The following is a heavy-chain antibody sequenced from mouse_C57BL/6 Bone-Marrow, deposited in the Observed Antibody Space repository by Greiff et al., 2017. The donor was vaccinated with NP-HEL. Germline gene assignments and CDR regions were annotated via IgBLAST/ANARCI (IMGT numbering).Heavy chain of an antibody. CDR1: GYTFTDYY. V-gene: IGHV1-26*01. D-gene: IGHD1-1*01. Sequence: EVQLQQSGPELVKPGASVKISCKASGYTFTDYYMNWVKQSHGKSLEWIGDINPNNGGTSYNQKFKGKATLTVDKSSSTAYMELRSLTSEDSAVYYCARSRGSSDLYWYFDVWGTGTTVTVSS. CDR3: ARSRGSSDLYWYFDV. CDR2: INPNNGGT. J-gene: IGHJ1*03.